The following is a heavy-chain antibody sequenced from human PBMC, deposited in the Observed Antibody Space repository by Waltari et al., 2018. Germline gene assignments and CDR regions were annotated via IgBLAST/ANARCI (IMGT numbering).Heavy chain of an antibody. J-gene: IGHJ4*02. CDR2: IYYSGST. D-gene: IGHD4-17*01. CDR1: GGSISSGDYY. Sequence: QVQLQESGPGLVKPSQTLSLTCTVSGGSISSGDYYWSWIRQPPGKGLEWIGYIYYSGSTYYHPSLKSRVTISVDTSKNQFSLKLSSVTAADTAVYYCARGPIFGDYVGTFDYWGQGTLVTVSS. V-gene: IGHV4-30-4*08. CDR3: ARGPIFGDYVGTFDY.